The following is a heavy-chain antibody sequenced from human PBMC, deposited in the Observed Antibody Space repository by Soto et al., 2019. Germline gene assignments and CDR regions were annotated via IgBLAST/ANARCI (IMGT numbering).Heavy chain of an antibody. D-gene: IGHD3-3*01. J-gene: IGHJ4*02. CDR3: AKDMSITIFGGPDY. CDR1: GFTFDDYA. Sequence: EVQLVESGGGLVQPGRSLRLSCAASGFTFDDYAMHWVRQAPGKGLEWVSGISWNSGSIGYADSVKGRFTISRDNAKNPLYLQMNSLRAEDTALYYCAKDMSITIFGGPDYWGQGTLVTVSS. V-gene: IGHV3-9*01. CDR2: ISWNSGSI.